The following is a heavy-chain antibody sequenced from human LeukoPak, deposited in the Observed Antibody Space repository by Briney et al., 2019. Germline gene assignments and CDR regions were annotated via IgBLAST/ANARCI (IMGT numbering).Heavy chain of an antibody. D-gene: IGHD3/OR15-3a*01. J-gene: IGHJ4*02. CDR3: ARQTGSGLFILP. CDR1: GVSISSSNSY. CDR2: IYYSGNT. Sequence: SATLPLTCTVSGVSISSSNSYWGWIRQPPGKGLEWIGSIYYSGNTYYNASLKSQVSISIDTSKNQFSLRLTSVTAADTAVYYCARQTGSGLFILPGGQGTLVTVSS. V-gene: IGHV4-39*01.